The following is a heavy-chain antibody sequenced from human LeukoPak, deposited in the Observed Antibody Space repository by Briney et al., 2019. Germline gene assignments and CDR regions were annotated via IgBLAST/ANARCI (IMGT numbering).Heavy chain of an antibody. CDR3: AREVVGTAFDI. CDR1: GFTFSSYS. Sequence: GGSLGLSCAASGFTFSSYSMNWVRQAPGKGLEWVSSISSSSSYIYYADSVKGRFTISRDNAKNSLYLQMNSLRAEDTAVYYCAREVVGTAFDIWGQGTMVTVSS. D-gene: IGHD2-15*01. CDR2: ISSSSSYI. J-gene: IGHJ3*02. V-gene: IGHV3-21*01.